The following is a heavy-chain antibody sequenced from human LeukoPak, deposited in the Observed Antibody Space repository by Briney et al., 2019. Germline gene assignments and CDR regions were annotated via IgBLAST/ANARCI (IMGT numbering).Heavy chain of an antibody. V-gene: IGHV3-23*01. CDR3: AKAARTTVTYSFDS. CDR1: GFTFSSYA. D-gene: IGHD4-17*01. J-gene: IGHJ4*02. Sequence: GGSLRLSCAASGFTFSSYAMSWVRQAPGKGLEWVSAISGSGGSTSNADSVKGRFTISRDNSKNTLYLQMNSLRAEDTAMYYCAKAARTTVTYSFDSWGQGTLVTVSS. CDR2: ISGSGGST.